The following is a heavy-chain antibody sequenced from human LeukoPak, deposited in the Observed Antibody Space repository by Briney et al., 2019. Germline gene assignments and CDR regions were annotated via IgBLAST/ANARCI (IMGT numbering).Heavy chain of an antibody. J-gene: IGHJ4*02. Sequence: SETLSLTCAVYGGSFSGYYWSWIRQPPGKGLEWIGEINHSGSTNYNPSLKSRVTISVDTSKNQFSLKLSSVTAADTAVYYCAVSLWWSGIDYWGQGTLVTVSS. CDR2: INHSGST. V-gene: IGHV4-34*01. CDR1: GGSFSGYY. CDR3: AVSLWWSGIDY. D-gene: IGHD4/OR15-4a*01.